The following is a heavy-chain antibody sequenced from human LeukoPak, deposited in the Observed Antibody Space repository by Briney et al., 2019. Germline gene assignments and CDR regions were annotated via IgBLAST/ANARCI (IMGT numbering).Heavy chain of an antibody. CDR3: GRHVAYCSDTRCYSAWFFDL. CDR1: GGSISSDY. Sequence: SETLSLTCTVSGGSISSDYWSWIRQPAGKGLEWIGRIFTSGSINYNPSLKSRLTMSVDTSKNQFSLKLNSVTAADTAIFYCGRHVAYCSDTRCYSAWFFDLWGRGTLVTVPS. V-gene: IGHV4-4*07. CDR2: IFTSGSI. J-gene: IGHJ2*01. D-gene: IGHD2-2*01.